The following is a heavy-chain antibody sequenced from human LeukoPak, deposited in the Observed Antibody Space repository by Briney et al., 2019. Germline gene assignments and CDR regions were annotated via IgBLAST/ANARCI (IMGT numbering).Heavy chain of an antibody. CDR1: GGSISSYY. CDR3: ARECHYYDSSGFQDYFDY. J-gene: IGHJ4*02. Sequence: KSSETLSLTCTVSGGSISSYYWSWIRQPPGKGLEWIGYIYYSGCTNYNPSLKSRVTISVDTSKNQFSLKLSSVTAADTAVYYCARECHYYDSSGFQDYFDYWGQGTLVTVSS. CDR2: IYYSGCT. V-gene: IGHV4-59*01. D-gene: IGHD3-22*01.